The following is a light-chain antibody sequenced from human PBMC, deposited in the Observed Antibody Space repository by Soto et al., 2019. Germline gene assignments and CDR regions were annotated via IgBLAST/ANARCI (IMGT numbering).Light chain of an antibody. CDR3: QQDGGSPRT. CDR1: QSVTGSY. J-gene: IGKJ1*01. Sequence: EIVLTQSPGTLSLSPGERAILSCRASQSVTGSYLAWYQQKPGQAPRLLIYGASSRATGIPDRFSGSESGTDFTLTIARLEPEDFAVYYCQQDGGSPRTFGQGTKVEMK. V-gene: IGKV3-20*01. CDR2: GAS.